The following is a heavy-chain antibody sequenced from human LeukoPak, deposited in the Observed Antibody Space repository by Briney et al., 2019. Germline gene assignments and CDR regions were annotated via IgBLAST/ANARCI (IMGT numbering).Heavy chain of an antibody. D-gene: IGHD6-6*01. V-gene: IGHV1-8*01. J-gene: IGHJ4*02. Sequence: ASVKVSCKASGYSFTSYDINWVRQATGQGLEWMGWMNPNSGNTGYAQKFQGRVTMTRNTSISTAYMELSSLRSEDTAVYYCARAWYSSSSYGYWGQGTLVTVSS. CDR1: GYSFTSYD. CDR2: MNPNSGNT. CDR3: ARAWYSSSSYGY.